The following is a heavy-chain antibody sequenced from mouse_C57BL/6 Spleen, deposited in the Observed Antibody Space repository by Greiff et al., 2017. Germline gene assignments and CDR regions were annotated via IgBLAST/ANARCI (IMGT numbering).Heavy chain of an antibody. D-gene: IGHD2-4*01. CDR3: ARQNDDYDGFDY. Sequence: EVQVVESGGDLVKPGGSLKLSCAASGFTFSSYGMSWVRQTPDKRLEWVATISSGGSYTYYPDSVKGRFTISRDNAKNTLYLQMSSLKSEDTAMYYCARQNDDYDGFDYWGQGTTLTVSS. V-gene: IGHV5-6*01. CDR2: ISSGGSYT. J-gene: IGHJ2*01. CDR1: GFTFSSYG.